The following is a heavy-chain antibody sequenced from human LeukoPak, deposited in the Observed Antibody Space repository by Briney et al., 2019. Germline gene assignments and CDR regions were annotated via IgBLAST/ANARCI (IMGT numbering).Heavy chain of an antibody. J-gene: IGHJ4*02. CDR3: TRTNNWNDGGNPFDY. D-gene: IGHD1-1*01. Sequence: PGGSLKLSCAASGFTFSGSAMHWVRQASGKGLEWVGRIRSKANSYATAYAASVKGRFTTSRDDSKNTAYLQMNSLKTEDTAVYYCTRTNNWNDGGNPFDYWGQGTLVTVSS. CDR1: GFTFSGSA. V-gene: IGHV3-73*01. CDR2: IRSKANSYAT.